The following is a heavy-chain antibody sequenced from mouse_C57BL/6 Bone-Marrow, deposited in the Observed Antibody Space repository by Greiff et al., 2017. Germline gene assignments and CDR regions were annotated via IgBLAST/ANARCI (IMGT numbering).Heavy chain of an antibody. CDR1: GFTFSSYA. CDR2: ISDGGSYT. D-gene: IGHD1-1*02. V-gene: IGHV5-4*01. CDR3: ARDGGSPTAY. Sequence: EVKVVESGGGLVKPGGSLKLSCAASGFTFSSYAMSWVRPTPEKRLEWVATISDGGSYTYYPDNVKGRFTISRDNAKNNLYLQMSHLKSEDTAMYYCARDGGSPTAYWGQGTLVTVSA. J-gene: IGHJ3*01.